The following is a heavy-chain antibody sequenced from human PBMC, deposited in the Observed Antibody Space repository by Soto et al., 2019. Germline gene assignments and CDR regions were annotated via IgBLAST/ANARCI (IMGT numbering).Heavy chain of an antibody. CDR2: INPKSGGT. D-gene: IGHD3-10*01. V-gene: IGHV1-2*02. Sequence: QVHLVQSGAEVKKPGASVKFSCKTSGYSFTGYYIHWVRQAPGQGLEWMGWINPKSGGTNYAQKFQGRVTMTRDTSISTVYMELSSLRSDDTAIYYCARELRIDYSGVGAFDIWGQGTMVTVS. J-gene: IGHJ3*02. CDR1: GYSFTGYY. CDR3: ARELRIDYSGVGAFDI.